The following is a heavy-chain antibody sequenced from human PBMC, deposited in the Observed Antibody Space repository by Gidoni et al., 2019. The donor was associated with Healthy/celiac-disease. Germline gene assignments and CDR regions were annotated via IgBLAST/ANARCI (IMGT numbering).Heavy chain of an antibody. D-gene: IGHD3-22*01. V-gene: IGHV1-18*01. CDR3: ARDRPHYDSSGYGVGWWFDP. Sequence: ISAYNGNTNYAQKLQGRVTMTTDTSTSTAYMELRSLRSDDTAVYYCARDRPHYDSSGYGVGWWFDPWGQGTLVTVSS. J-gene: IGHJ5*02. CDR2: ISAYNGNT.